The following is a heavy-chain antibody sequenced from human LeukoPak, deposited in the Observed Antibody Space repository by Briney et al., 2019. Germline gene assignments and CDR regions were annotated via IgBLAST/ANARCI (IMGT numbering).Heavy chain of an antibody. CDR3: ATANGAHFDS. V-gene: IGHV3-30*02. Sequence: GGSLRLSCAASGFTFSSYGMHWVRQAPGKGLEWVAFIRYDGSNKYYADSVKGRFTISRDNSKNTLFLQMSSLRPEDTAVYYCATANGAHFDSWGQGTLVTASS. D-gene: IGHD4-17*01. J-gene: IGHJ4*02. CDR1: GFTFSSYG. CDR2: IRYDGSNK.